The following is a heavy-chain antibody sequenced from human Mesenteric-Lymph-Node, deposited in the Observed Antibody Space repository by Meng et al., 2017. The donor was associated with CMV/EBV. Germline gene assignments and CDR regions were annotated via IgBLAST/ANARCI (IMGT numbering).Heavy chain of an antibody. CDR3: ARDSFYDSSGYYNPFDY. D-gene: IGHD3-22*01. Sequence: SETLSLTCTVSTGSISSNSYYWGWIRQPPGKGLEWIGSIFYSGSTWYNPSLTGRVTTLVDTSKNQFSLKLNSVTAADTAVYYCARDSFYDSSGYYNPFDYWGQGTLVTVSS. J-gene: IGHJ4*02. CDR1: TGSISSNSYY. V-gene: IGHV4-39*07. CDR2: IFYSGST.